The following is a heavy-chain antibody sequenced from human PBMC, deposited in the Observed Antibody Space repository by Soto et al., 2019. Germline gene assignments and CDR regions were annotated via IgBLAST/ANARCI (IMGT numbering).Heavy chain of an antibody. J-gene: IGHJ4*02. CDR1: GYTFTSYG. CDR2: ISAYNGNT. Sequence: ASVKLSCKASGYTFTSYGISWVRQAPGQGLEWMGWISAYNGNTNYAQKLQGRVTMTTDTSTSTAYMELRSLRSDDTAVYYCARGQRDYGDPTVLDYWGQGTLVTVSS. D-gene: IGHD4-17*01. V-gene: IGHV1-18*01. CDR3: ARGQRDYGDPTVLDY.